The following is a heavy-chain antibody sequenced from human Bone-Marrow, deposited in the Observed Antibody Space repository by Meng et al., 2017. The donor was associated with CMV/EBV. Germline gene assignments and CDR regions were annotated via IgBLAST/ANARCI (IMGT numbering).Heavy chain of an antibody. CDR3: ATRYSSSSYYYYGMDV. D-gene: IGHD6-6*01. CDR1: GGTFSSYA. CDR2: IIPIFGTA. J-gene: IGHJ6*02. V-gene: IGHV1-69*05. Sequence: SVKVSCKASGGTFSSYAISWVRQAPGQGLEWMGGIIPIFGTANYAQKFQGRVTITTDESTSTAYMELSSLRSEDTAVYYCATRYSSSSYYYYGMDVWGPGNTVNFAS.